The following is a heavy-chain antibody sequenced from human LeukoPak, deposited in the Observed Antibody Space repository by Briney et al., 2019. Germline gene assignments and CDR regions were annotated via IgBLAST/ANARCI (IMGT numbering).Heavy chain of an antibody. CDR1: GFTFSNYA. J-gene: IGHJ4*02. CDR3: ASPVGATYSSFDH. V-gene: IGHV3-30-3*01. D-gene: IGHD2-15*01. CDR2: ISYDVSNK. Sequence: PGRSLRLSCAASGFTFSNYAMHWVRQAPGKGLEWVAVISYDVSNKHYADSVKGRFTISRDNSKNTLFLQMSSLRAEDTAVYYCASPVGATYSSFDHWGQGTLVTVSP.